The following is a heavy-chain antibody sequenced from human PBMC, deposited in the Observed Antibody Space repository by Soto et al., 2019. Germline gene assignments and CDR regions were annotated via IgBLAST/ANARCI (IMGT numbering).Heavy chain of an antibody. Sequence: GGSLRLSCAASGFTFSSYAMSWVRQAPGKGLEWVSAISGSGGSTYYADSVKGRFTISRDNSKNTLYLQMNSLRAEDTAVYYCAKINSASIFGVVIIFAELDYWGQGTLVTVSS. CDR2: ISGSGGST. CDR1: GFTFSSYA. J-gene: IGHJ4*02. D-gene: IGHD3-3*01. V-gene: IGHV3-23*01. CDR3: AKINSASIFGVVIIFAELDY.